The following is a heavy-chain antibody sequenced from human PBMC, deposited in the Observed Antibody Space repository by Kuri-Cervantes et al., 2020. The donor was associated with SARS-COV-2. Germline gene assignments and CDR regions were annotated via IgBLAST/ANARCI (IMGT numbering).Heavy chain of an antibody. Sequence: ASVKVSCKASGYTFTNYYVHWVRQAPGQGLEWMGWINPRSGGTKSAQKFQGRVTMTRDTSISTAYMELSRLRSDDTAVYYCARGARLRELLTRHAFDIWGQGTMVTVSS. D-gene: IGHD1-26*01. CDR3: ARGARLRELLTRHAFDI. V-gene: IGHV1-2*02. J-gene: IGHJ3*02. CDR1: GYTFTNYY. CDR2: INPRSGGT.